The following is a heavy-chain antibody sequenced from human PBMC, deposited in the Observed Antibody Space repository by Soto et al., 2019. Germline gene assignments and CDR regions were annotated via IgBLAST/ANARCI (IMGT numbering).Heavy chain of an antibody. CDR1: GGTFSRYA. CDR3: ARGSDWFDP. Sequence: PVEASCKASGGTFSRYAISWVRQAPGQGLEWMGGIIPIFGTANYAQKFQGRVTITADESTSTAYMELMSLTSDDTAVYYCARGSDWFDPWGQGTLVTVSS. CDR2: IIPIFGTA. J-gene: IGHJ5*02. V-gene: IGHV1-69*13.